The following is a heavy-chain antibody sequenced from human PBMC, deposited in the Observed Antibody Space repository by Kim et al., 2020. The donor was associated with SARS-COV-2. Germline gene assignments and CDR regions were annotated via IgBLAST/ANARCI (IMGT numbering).Heavy chain of an antibody. Sequence: GGSLRLSCAASGFSFTTSAMSWVRQAPGKGLEWVSSITTGDGSTYYADSVKGRFTISRDNSKNTLSLQMNSLRAEDTAVYYCARSDAFDIWGQGTVVTVSS. V-gene: IGHV3-23*01. J-gene: IGHJ3*02. CDR3: ARSDAFDI. CDR2: ITTGDGST. CDR1: GFSFTTSA.